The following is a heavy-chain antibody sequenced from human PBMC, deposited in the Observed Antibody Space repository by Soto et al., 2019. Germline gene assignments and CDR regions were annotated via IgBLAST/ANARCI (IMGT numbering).Heavy chain of an antibody. CDR2: NSGNGDAT. CDR1: GFSFSTYA. J-gene: IGHJ5*02. Sequence: EVQLLESGGGSVQPGGSLRLSCAGSGFSFSTYAMSWVRQAPGKGLEWISVNSGNGDATYYADSVKGRFTISRDNSKSTLYRQMSSLRAEDTAVYYCAKDLSSWSGFGLGHWGQGTLVTVST. D-gene: IGHD3-3*01. CDR3: AKDLSSWSGFGLGH. V-gene: IGHV3-23*01.